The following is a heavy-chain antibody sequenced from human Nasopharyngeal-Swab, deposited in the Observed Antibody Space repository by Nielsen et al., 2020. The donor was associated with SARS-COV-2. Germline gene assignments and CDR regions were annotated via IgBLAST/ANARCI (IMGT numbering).Heavy chain of an antibody. V-gene: IGHV3-23*01. CDR3: AKDGESTIFGVVRGGY. CDR2: ISGSGGST. J-gene: IGHJ4*02. D-gene: IGHD3-3*01. CDR1: GFTFSSYA. Sequence: GESLKISCAASGFTFSSYAMSWVRQAPGRGLEWVSAISGSGGSTYYADSVKGRFTISRDNSKNTLYLQMNSLRAEDTAVYYCAKDGESTIFGVVRGGYWGQGTLVTVSS.